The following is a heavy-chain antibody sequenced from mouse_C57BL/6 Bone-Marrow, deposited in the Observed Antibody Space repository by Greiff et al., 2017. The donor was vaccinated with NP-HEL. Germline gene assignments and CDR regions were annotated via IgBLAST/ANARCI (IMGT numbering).Heavy chain of an antibody. Sequence: VQLKQSGPELVKPGASVKIPCKASGYTFTDYNMDWVKQSHGKSLEWIGDINPNNGGTIYNQKFKGKATLTVDKSSSTAYMELRSLTSEDTAVYYCARRRAYYSNYVWFAYWGQGTLVTVSA. CDR1: GYTFTDYN. V-gene: IGHV1-18*01. J-gene: IGHJ3*01. CDR2: INPNNGGT. D-gene: IGHD2-5*01. CDR3: ARRRAYYSNYVWFAY.